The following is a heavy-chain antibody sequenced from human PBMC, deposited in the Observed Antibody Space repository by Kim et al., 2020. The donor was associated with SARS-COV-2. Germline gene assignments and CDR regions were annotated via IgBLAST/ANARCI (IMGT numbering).Heavy chain of an antibody. J-gene: IGHJ6*02. CDR3: ARGLMGLDV. Sequence: GGSLRLSCAASKFIVSKNYMTWVRQAPGKGLECVAVIYSDGSTSYADSVKGRFTISRHNSKNTLYLQMNSVRPEDTAVYYCARGLMGLDVWGQGTTVTVSS. D-gene: IGHD3-16*01. CDR2: IYSDGST. CDR1: KFIVSKNY. V-gene: IGHV3-53*04.